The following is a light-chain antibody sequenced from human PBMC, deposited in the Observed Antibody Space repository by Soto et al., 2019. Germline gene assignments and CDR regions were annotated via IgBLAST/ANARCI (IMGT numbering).Light chain of an antibody. CDR1: QSISSW. V-gene: IGKV1-5*01. Sequence: DIPMTQSPSTLSASVGDRVTITCRASQSISSWLAWYQQKPGKAPKVLIYDVFSLQSGVPSRFSGSGSGTEFTLTISSLQPDDFATYYCQQYNSYSLTFGGGTKVEIK. CDR3: QQYNSYSLT. J-gene: IGKJ4*01. CDR2: DVF.